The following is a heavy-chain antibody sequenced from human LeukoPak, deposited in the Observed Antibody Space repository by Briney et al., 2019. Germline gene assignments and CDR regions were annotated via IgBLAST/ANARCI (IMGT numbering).Heavy chain of an antibody. V-gene: IGHV1-18*01. J-gene: IGHJ4*02. Sequence: ASVKVSCKASGYTFTSYGISWVRQAPGQGLEWRGWISAYNGNTNYAQKLQGRVTMTTDTSTSTAYMELRSLISDDTAVYYCARDSSYSSVSRASDYWGQGTLVTVSS. CDR1: GYTFTSYG. CDR3: ARDSSYSSVSRASDY. D-gene: IGHD6-19*01. CDR2: ISAYNGNT.